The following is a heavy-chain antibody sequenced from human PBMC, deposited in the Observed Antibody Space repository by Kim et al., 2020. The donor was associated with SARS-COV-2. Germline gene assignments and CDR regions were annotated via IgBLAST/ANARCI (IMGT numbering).Heavy chain of an antibody. J-gene: IGHJ3*02. D-gene: IGHD3-22*01. V-gene: IGHV3-43*01. CDR2: ISWDGGST. CDR1: GFTFDDYT. CDR3: AKDNYHGGLSNTPTSKETYYYDSSGWMGFDI. Sequence: GGSLRLSCAASGFTFDDYTMHWVRQAPGKGLEWVSLISWDGGSTYYADSVKGRFTISRDNSKNSLYLQMNSLRTEDTALYYCAKDNYHGGLSNTPTSKETYYYDSSGWMGFDIWGQGTMVTVSS.